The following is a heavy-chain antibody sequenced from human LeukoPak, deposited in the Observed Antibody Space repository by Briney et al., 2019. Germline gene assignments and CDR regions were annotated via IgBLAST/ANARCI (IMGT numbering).Heavy chain of an antibody. J-gene: IGHJ5*02. V-gene: IGHV3-48*04. Sequence: PGGSLRLSCAASGFTFSSYTMMWVRQTPGKGLEWIAHISGGADTIEYTDSMKGRFTISRDNARNSLFLQMDSLRVEDTAIYYCAREMNTAMINLDAWGQGTPVTVSS. CDR1: GFTFSSYT. CDR3: AREMNTAMINLDA. CDR2: ISGGADTI. D-gene: IGHD5-18*01.